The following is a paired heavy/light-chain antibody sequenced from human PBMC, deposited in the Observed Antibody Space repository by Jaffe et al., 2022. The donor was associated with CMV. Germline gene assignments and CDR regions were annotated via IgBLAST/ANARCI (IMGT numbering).Light chain of an antibody. J-gene: IGKJ1*01. CDR1: QSVSSSY. V-gene: IGKV3-20*01. CDR3: QQYGSSPWA. CDR2: GAS. Sequence: EIVLTQSPGTLSLSPGERATLSCRASQSVSSSYLAWYQQKPGQAPRLLIYGASSRATGIPDRFSGSGSGTDFTLTISRLEPEDFAVYYCQQYGSSPWAFGQGTKVEIK.
Heavy chain of an antibody. CDR2: ISSSSSYT. CDR1: GFTFSDYY. Sequence: QVQLVESGGGLVKPGGSLRLSCAASGFTFSDYYMSWIRQAPGKGLEWVSYISSSSSYTNYADSVKGRFTISRDNAKNSLYLQMNSLRAEDTAVYYCARGILGPLRSYYMDVWGKGTTVTVSS. J-gene: IGHJ6*03. D-gene: IGHD3-3*01. V-gene: IGHV3-11*06. CDR3: ARGILGPLRSYYMDV.